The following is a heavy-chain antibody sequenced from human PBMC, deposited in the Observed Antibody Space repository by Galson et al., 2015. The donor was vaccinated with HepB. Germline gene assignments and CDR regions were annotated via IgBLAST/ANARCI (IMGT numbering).Heavy chain of an antibody. D-gene: IGHD3-22*01. CDR2: ISGSGGST. V-gene: IGHV3-23*01. J-gene: IGHJ4*02. Sequence: SLRLSCAASGFTFSSYAMSWVRQAPGKGLEWVSAISGSGGSTYYADSVKGRFTISRDNSKNTLYLQMNSLRAEDTAVYYCAKIPGGAIVVVITYYFDYWGQGTLVTVSS. CDR3: AKIPGGAIVVVITYYFDY. CDR1: GFTFSSYA.